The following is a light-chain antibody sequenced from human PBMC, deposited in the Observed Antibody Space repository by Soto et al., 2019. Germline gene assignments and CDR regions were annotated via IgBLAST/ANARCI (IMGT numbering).Light chain of an antibody. CDR3: QKYIRAPFT. V-gene: IGKV1-27*01. Sequence: DIQMTQSPSSLSASVGDRVTITCRARQGISNYLAWYQQKPGKVPKLLIYGSTNLQSGVPSRFSGSGSGTDFTLTISSLQPEDVATYYCQKYIRAPFTFGPGTKVDIK. CDR1: QGISNY. CDR2: GST. J-gene: IGKJ3*01.